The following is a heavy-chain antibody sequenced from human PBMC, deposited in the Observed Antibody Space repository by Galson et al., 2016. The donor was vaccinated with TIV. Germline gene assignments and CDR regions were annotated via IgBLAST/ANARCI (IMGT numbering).Heavy chain of an antibody. Sequence: SVKVSCKASGDTFASYAFSWVRQAPGQGLEVMGRIIPILGSSDYAQRFQGRVTITADASTSTVYMELRSLRSEDTAMYYCARVRFGELSGYYYYMDVWGRGTLVTVSS. D-gene: IGHD3-10*01. CDR1: GDTFASYA. CDR2: IIPILGSS. V-gene: IGHV1-69*13. J-gene: IGHJ2*01. CDR3: ARVRFGELSGYYYYMDV.